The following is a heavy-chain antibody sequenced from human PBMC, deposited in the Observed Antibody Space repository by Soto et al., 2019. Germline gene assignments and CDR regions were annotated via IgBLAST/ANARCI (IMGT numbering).Heavy chain of an antibody. CDR3: ARSRGYCSSTSCTYYYYGMDV. J-gene: IGHJ6*02. D-gene: IGHD2-2*01. Sequence: GESLKISCKGSGYSFTSYWIGWVRQMPGKGLEWMGIIYPGDSDTRYSPSFQGQVTISADKSISTAYLQWSSLKASDTAMYYCARSRGYCSSTSCTYYYYGMDVWGQGTTVTVS. V-gene: IGHV5-51*01. CDR1: GYSFTSYW. CDR2: IYPGDSDT.